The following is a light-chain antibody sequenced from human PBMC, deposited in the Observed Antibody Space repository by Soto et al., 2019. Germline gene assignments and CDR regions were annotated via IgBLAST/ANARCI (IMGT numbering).Light chain of an antibody. V-gene: IGKV1-5*01. CDR3: HQYNTYSQT. Sequence: DIQMTQSPPTLSASVGDRVTLTCRASQSISGWLAWYQQKPGKAPKLLIYDASTLESGVPSRFSGSGSGTEFTLPISSLQPEDFATYYCHQYNTYSQTFGQGTKVEI. J-gene: IGKJ1*01. CDR1: QSISGW. CDR2: DAS.